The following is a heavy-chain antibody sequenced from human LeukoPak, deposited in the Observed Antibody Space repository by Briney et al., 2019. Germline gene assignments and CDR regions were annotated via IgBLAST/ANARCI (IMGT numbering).Heavy chain of an antibody. Sequence: GGSLRLSCAASGFTFSSYAMHWVRQAPGKGLKWVAVISYDGSNKYYADSVKGRFTISRDNSRNTLYLQMNSLRAEDTAVYYCARDRSIYFYGMDVWGQGTTVTVSS. D-gene: IGHD6-6*01. CDR2: ISYDGSNK. CDR3: ARDRSIYFYGMDV. J-gene: IGHJ6*02. V-gene: IGHV3-30-3*01. CDR1: GFTFSSYA.